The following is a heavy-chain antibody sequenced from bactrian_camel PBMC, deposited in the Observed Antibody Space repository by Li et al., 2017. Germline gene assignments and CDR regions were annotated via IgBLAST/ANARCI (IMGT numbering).Heavy chain of an antibody. CDR3: AKGNAPNPTQ. CDR2: IFTSGGLP. J-gene: IGHJ4*01. CDR1: GHTFYSNC. Sequence: VQLVESGGGSVQAGGSLRLSCVVSGHTFYSNCMGWFRQTPEKGREEVGTIFTSGGLPDYAASVKGRFSVSQDDAKTTLYLQMNRVKPEDTAMYYCAKGNAPNPTQRGQGTQVTVS. V-gene: IGHV3S1*01. D-gene: IGHD2*01.